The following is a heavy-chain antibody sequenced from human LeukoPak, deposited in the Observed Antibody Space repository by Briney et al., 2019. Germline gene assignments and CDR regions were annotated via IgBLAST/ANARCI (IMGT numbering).Heavy chain of an antibody. CDR1: GGTFSSYA. CDR2: IIPILGIA. CDR3: ARDPTYYYDSSGYPYYFDY. Sequence: SVKVSCKASGGTFSSYAISWVRQAPGQGLEWMVRIIPILGIANYAQKFQGRVTITADKSTSTAYMELSSLRSEDTAVYYCARDPTYYYDSSGYPYYFDYWGQGTLVTVSS. J-gene: IGHJ4*02. V-gene: IGHV1-69*04. D-gene: IGHD3-22*01.